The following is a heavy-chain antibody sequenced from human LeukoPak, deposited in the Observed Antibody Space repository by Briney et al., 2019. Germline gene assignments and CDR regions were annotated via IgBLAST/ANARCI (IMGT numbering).Heavy chain of an antibody. CDR2: IIPILGIA. Sequence: GASVKVSCKASGGTFSSYAISWVRQAPGQGLEWMGRIIPILGIANYAQKFQGRVTITADKSTSTAYMELSSLRSEDTAMYYCASTYYDFWSGDYYFDYWGQGTLVTVSS. CDR1: GGTFSSYA. J-gene: IGHJ4*02. D-gene: IGHD3-3*01. CDR3: ASTYYDFWSGDYYFDY. V-gene: IGHV1-69*04.